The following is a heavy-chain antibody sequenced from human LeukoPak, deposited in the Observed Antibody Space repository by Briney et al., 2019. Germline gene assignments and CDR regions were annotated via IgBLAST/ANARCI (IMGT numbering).Heavy chain of an antibody. CDR3: ARDRIDGGTPCAFDI. J-gene: IGHJ3*02. D-gene: IGHD4-23*01. Sequence: ASVKVSCKASGYTFTGYYMHWVRQAPGQGLEWMGRINPNSGGTNYAQKFQSRVTMTRDTSISTAYMELSRLRSDDTAVYYCARDRIDGGTPCAFDIWRQGTMVTVSS. CDR1: GYTFTGYY. V-gene: IGHV1-2*06. CDR2: INPNSGGT.